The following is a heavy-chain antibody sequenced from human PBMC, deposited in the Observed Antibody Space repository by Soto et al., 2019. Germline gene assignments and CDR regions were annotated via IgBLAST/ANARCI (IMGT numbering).Heavy chain of an antibody. D-gene: IGHD2-15*01. CDR3: ARDRLGYCSGGSCHNWFDP. V-gene: IGHV1-69*13. CDR1: GGTFSSYA. Sequence: ASVKVSCKASGGTFSSYAISWVRQAPGQGLEWMGGIIPIFGTANYAQKFQGRVTITADESTSTAYMELSSLRSEDTAVYYCARDRLGYCSGGSCHNWFDPWGQGTLVTVSS. J-gene: IGHJ5*02. CDR2: IIPIFGTA.